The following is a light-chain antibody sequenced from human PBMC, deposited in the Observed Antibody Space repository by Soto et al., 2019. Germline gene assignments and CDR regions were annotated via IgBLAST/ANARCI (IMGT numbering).Light chain of an antibody. CDR2: EVS. V-gene: IGLV2-8*01. CDR1: SRDVGGYNY. J-gene: IGLJ2*01. CDR3: SSYAGTNNGV. Sequence: QSVLTQPPSASGSPGQSVTISCTGTSRDVGGYNYVSWYQQHPGKAPKLIIYEVSKRPSGVPNRFSGSKSGNTASLTVSGLQAEDDADYYCSSYAGTNNGVFGGATKLTVL.